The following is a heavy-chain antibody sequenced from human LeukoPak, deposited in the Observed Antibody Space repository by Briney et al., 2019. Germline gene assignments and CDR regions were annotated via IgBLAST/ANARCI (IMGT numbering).Heavy chain of an antibody. CDR3: ARHTTVVPPHYFDY. Sequence: SETLSLTCTVSGVSISSYYWSSIRRPPGKGLEWIGYVFYSGSTNYNPSLKSRVTMSLGTSKNQISLKLTSVTAADTAMYYCARHTTVVPPHYFDYWGQGTLVTVSS. J-gene: IGHJ4*02. D-gene: IGHD4-23*01. V-gene: IGHV4-59*08. CDR2: VFYSGST. CDR1: GVSISSYY.